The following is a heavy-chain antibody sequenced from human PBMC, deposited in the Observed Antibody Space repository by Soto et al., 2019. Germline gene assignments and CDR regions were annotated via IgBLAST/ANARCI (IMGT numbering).Heavy chain of an antibody. CDR1: GYIFTSYV. V-gene: IGHV1-3*01. D-gene: IGHD3-22*01. Sequence: XSVKGSCKASGYIFTSYVMHWGRQAPGQRLEWMGWIDPVNGNTKYSQKMQGRVTITRDTSASTAYMELSSLRSEDTAVYYCARDLRRDNIGYFAYWGQGTLVTVSS. J-gene: IGHJ4*02. CDR2: IDPVNGNT. CDR3: ARDLRRDNIGYFAY.